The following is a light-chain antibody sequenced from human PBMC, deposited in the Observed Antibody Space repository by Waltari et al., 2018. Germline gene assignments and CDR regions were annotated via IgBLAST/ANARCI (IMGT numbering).Light chain of an antibody. J-gene: IGKJ4*01. V-gene: IGKV1-8*01. CDR3: QQYYSYPLT. CDR1: QGISSD. CDR2: AAS. Sequence: AIRMTQSPSSLSASTGDRVTITCRASQGISSDLAWYQQKPGKAPKLLIYAASTLQSGVPSMFSGSGSGTDFSLTISCLQSEDFATYYCQQYYSYPLTFGGGTKVEIK.